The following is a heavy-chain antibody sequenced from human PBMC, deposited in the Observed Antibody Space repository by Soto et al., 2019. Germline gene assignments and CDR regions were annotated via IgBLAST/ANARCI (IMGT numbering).Heavy chain of an antibody. CDR2: ISYDGSNK. CDR1: GFTFSSYG. V-gene: IGHV3-30*18. CDR3: AKVERYYDFWSGYPHFDY. Sequence: GGSLRLSCAASGFTFSSYGMHWVRQAPGKGLEWVAVISYDGSNKYYADSVKGRFTISRDNSKNTLYLQMNSLRAEDTAVYYCAKVERYYDFWSGYPHFDYWGQGTLVTVSS. J-gene: IGHJ4*02. D-gene: IGHD3-3*01.